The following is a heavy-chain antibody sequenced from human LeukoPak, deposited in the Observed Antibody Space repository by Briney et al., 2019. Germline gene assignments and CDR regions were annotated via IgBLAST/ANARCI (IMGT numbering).Heavy chain of an antibody. CDR1: GFTFNRYG. CDR2: ISGSGTNT. V-gene: IGHV3-23*01. D-gene: IGHD4-11*01. J-gene: IGHJ3*02. Sequence: GGSLRLSCAAPGFTFNRYGMNWVRQAPGKGLQWVSGISGSGTNTYYADSVKGRFTISRDNSNNTLYLQMNSLRAEDTAVYFCAYRDAFDIWGLGTMVTVSS. CDR3: AYRDAFDI.